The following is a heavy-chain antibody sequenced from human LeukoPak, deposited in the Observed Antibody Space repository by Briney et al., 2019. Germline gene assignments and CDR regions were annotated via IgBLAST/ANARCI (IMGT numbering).Heavy chain of an antibody. CDR3: ARDKDDFTGGYYYYYGLDV. V-gene: IGHV3-53*01. CDR1: GFSFSSNG. J-gene: IGHJ6*02. Sequence: GGSLRLSCAASGFSFSSNGMHWVRQAPGKGLEWVSVIYSGGRTYYADSVKGRFTISRDNSKNTLYLQMNSLRAEDTAVYYCARDKDDFTGGYYYYYGLDVWGQGTTVTVSS. CDR2: IYSGGRT. D-gene: IGHD1-14*01.